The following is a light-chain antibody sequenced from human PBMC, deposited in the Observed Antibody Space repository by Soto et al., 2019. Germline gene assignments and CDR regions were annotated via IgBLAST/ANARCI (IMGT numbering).Light chain of an antibody. CDR3: KQAIRPFT. V-gene: IGKV2-28*01. J-gene: IGKJ3*01. CDR1: QSLLHSNGYNY. CDR2: LGS. Sequence: DIVMTQSPLSLPVTPGEPASISCRSSQSLLHSNGYNYLDWYLQKPGQSPQLLIYLGSNRASVVPNRFSGSGSSTYITLKISRVEAEDVGVYYFKQAIRPFTFGPGTKVDIK.